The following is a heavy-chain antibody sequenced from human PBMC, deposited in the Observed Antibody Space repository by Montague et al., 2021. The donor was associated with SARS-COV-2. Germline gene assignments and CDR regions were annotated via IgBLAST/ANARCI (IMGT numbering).Heavy chain of an antibody. D-gene: IGHD2-2*01. Sequence: PALVKPTQTLTLTCTFSGFSLNTSGMCVSWIRQPPGKALEWLARIDWDEDKYYSTSLKTRLTISKDTSKNQVVLTMTNMDPMDTATYYCARIFVAYADSPFDPWGQGTLVTVSS. J-gene: IGHJ5*02. CDR3: ARIFVAYADSPFDP. V-gene: IGHV2-70*11. CDR1: GFSLNTSGMC. CDR2: IDWDEDK.